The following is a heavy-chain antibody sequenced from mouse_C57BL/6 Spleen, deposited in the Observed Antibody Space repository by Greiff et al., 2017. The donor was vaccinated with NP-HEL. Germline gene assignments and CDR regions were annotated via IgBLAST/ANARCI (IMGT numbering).Heavy chain of an antibody. V-gene: IGHV1-15*01. CDR3: ARSKYFEV. CDR1: GYTFTDYE. Sequence: VQLQQSGAELVRPGASVTLSCKASGYTFTDYEMHWVKQTPVHGLEWIGAIDPETGGTAYNQKFKGKAILTADKSSSTAYMELRSLTSEDAAVYYCARSKYFEVWGAGTTVTVSS. CDR2: IDPETGGT. J-gene: IGHJ1*01.